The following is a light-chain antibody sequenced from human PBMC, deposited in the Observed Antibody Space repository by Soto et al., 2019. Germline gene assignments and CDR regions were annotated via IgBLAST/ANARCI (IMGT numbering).Light chain of an antibody. CDR3: CSYAGSSTSV. V-gene: IGLV2-23*01. CDR1: SSDVGSYNL. CDR2: EGS. Sequence: QSALTQPASVSGSPGQSITISCTGTSSDVGSYNLVSWYQQHPGKAPKLMIYEGSKRPSGVSNRFSGSKSGNTASLTISGLQAEDEADYCCCSYAGSSTSVFGGGTKLTVL. J-gene: IGLJ2*01.